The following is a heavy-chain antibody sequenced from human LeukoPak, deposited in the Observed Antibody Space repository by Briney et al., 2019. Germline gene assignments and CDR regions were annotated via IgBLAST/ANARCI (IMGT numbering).Heavy chain of an antibody. V-gene: IGHV4-61*02. CDR2: IYSSGST. CDR1: GASISSDSYY. J-gene: IGHJ5*02. CDR3: ARARIGWKYNWFDP. Sequence: SETLSLTCTVSGASISSDSYYWSWIRQPAGKGLEWIGRIYSSGSTNYNPSLKSRVTMSVDTSKNQCYLKLSSVTAAATAVYYCARARIGWKYNWFDPWGQGTLVTVSS. D-gene: IGHD1-26*01.